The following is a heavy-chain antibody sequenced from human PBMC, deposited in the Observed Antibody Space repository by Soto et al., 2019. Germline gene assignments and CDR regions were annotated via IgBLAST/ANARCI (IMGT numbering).Heavy chain of an antibody. CDR2: ISTYNGNT. CDR1: GYSFTTSG. J-gene: IGHJ4*02. Sequence: QAQLVQSGAEVKEPGASVKVSCKASGYSFTTSGITWVRQAPGQGLEWMGWISTYNGNTNYAQKLQDRVTLTNDTSKSTAYMELRSLRSDDTAVYYYARRLYGDYDYWGQGTLVTVSS. D-gene: IGHD4-17*01. CDR3: ARRLYGDYDY. V-gene: IGHV1-18*01.